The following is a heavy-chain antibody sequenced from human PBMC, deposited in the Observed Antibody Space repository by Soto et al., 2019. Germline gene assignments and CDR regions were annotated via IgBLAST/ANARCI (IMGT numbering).Heavy chain of an antibody. J-gene: IGHJ4*02. V-gene: IGHV1-18*04. CDR2: ISAYDGSI. CDR3: ARDPASTYSTSSFDF. CDR1: GYTFTTCG. Sequence: ASVKVSCKASGYTFTTCGITWVRQAPGQGLEWMGWISAYDGSINYAQKLQGRVSMTTDSSTSTAYLDLRSLRSDDTAVYYCARDPASTYSTSSFDFWGQGTLVTVSS. D-gene: IGHD2-8*01.